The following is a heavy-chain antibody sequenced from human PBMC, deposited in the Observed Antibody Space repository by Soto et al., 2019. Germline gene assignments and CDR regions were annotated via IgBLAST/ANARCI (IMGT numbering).Heavy chain of an antibody. Sequence: SETLSLTCTVSGGSISSSSYYWGWIRQPPGKGLEWIGSIYYSGSTYYNPSLKSRVTISVDTSKNQFSLMLSSVTAADTAVYYCARRGVTTDYWGQGTLVTVSS. CDR1: GGSISSSSYY. J-gene: IGHJ4*02. CDR3: ARRGVTTDY. CDR2: IYYSGST. D-gene: IGHD4-17*01. V-gene: IGHV4-39*01.